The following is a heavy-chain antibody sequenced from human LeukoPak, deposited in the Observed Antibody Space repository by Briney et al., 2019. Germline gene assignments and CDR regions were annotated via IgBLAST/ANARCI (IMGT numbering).Heavy chain of an antibody. CDR1: GFTVSSSY. Sequence: GGSLRLSCAASGFTVSSSYMTWVRQAPGKGLEWVSVIYSGGSTYYADSVKGRFTISRDNSKNTLYLQMNSLRAEDTAVYYCARDKGGYEYDYWGQGTLVTVSS. CDR3: ARDKGGYEYDY. CDR2: IYSGGST. D-gene: IGHD5-12*01. V-gene: IGHV3-53*01. J-gene: IGHJ4*02.